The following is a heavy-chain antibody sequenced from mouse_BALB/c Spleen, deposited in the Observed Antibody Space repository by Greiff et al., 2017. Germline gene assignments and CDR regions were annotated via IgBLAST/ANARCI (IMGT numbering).Heavy chain of an antibody. CDR3: ARGGLRRGSWFAY. CDR1: GDSITSGY. CDR2: ISYSGST. V-gene: IGHV3-8*02. Sequence: EVQLQESGPSLVKPSQTLSLTCSVTGDSITSGYWNWIRKFPGNKLEYMGYISYSGSTYYNPSLKSRISITRDTSKNQYYLQLNSVTTEDTATYYCARGGLRRGSWFAYWGQGTLVTVSA. J-gene: IGHJ3*01. D-gene: IGHD2-4*01.